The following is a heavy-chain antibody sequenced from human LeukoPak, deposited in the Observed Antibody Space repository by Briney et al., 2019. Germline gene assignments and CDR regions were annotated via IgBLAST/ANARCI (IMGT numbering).Heavy chain of an antibody. CDR3: ARGNHYYDSSGYYRDAFDI. CDR1: GGSFSGYY. Sequence: SETLSLTCAVYGGSFSGYYWSWIRQPPGKGLEWIGEINHSGSTNYNPSLKSRVTISVDTSKNQFPLKLSSVTAADTAVYYCARGNHYYDSSGYYRDAFDIWGQGTMVTVSS. V-gene: IGHV4-34*01. D-gene: IGHD3-22*01. CDR2: INHSGST. J-gene: IGHJ3*02.